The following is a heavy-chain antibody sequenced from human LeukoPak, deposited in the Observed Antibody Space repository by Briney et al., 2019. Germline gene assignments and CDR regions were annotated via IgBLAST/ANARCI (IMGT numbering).Heavy chain of an antibody. V-gene: IGHV3-23*01. CDR1: GFTFSSYA. CDR2: ISGSGGRT. J-gene: IGHJ6*02. D-gene: IGHD3-10*01. Sequence: GGSLRLSCAASGFTFSSYAMSWVRQAPGKGLGWVSAISGSGGRTYYADSVKGRFTISRDNSKNTLYLQMNSLRAEDTAVYYCAKTQLWFGELLSEDYYYYGMDVWGQGTAVTVSS. CDR3: AKTQLWFGELLSEDYYYYGMDV.